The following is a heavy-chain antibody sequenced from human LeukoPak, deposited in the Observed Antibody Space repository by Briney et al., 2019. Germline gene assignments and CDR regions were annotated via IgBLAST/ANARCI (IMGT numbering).Heavy chain of an antibody. J-gene: IGHJ4*02. CDR1: GFTFDDYA. D-gene: IGHD6-19*01. V-gene: IGHV3-9*01. Sequence: GGSLRLSCAASGFTFDDYAMHWVRQAPGKGLEWVSGISWNSGSIGYADSVKGRFTISRDNAKNPLYLQMNSLRAEDTALYYCAKDRKIAVAAYYFDYWGQGTLVTVSS. CDR3: AKDRKIAVAAYYFDY. CDR2: ISWNSGSI.